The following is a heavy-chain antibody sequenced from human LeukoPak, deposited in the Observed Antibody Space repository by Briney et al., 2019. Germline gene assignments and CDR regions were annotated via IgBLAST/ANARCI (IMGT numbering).Heavy chain of an antibody. CDR3: ARGTYSSGWYGDY. Sequence: ASVKVSCKASGYTFTSYAMHWVRQAPGQRLEWMGWINAGNGNTKYSQKFQGRVTITRDTSASTAYMELSSLRAEDTAVYYCARGTYSSGWYGDYWGQGTLVTVSP. J-gene: IGHJ4*02. V-gene: IGHV1-3*01. CDR2: INAGNGNT. D-gene: IGHD6-19*01. CDR1: GYTFTSYA.